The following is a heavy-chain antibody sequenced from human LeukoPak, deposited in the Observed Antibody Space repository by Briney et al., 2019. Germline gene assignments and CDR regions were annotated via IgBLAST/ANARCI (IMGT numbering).Heavy chain of an antibody. Sequence: ASVKVSCKASGYTFTSYDINWVRQATGQVLEWMGWMNPNSGNTGYAQKFQGRVTMTRNTSISTAYMELSSLRSEDTAVYYCARGQVTGGYFDYWGQGTLVTVSS. CDR3: ARGQVTGGYFDY. J-gene: IGHJ4*02. CDR2: MNPNSGNT. CDR1: GYTFTSYD. D-gene: IGHD2-8*02. V-gene: IGHV1-8*01.